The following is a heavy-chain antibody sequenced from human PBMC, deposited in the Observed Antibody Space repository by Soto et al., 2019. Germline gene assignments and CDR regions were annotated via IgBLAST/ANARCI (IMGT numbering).Heavy chain of an antibody. V-gene: IGHV5-51*01. Sequence: GESLKISCKGSGYRFSRYWIAWVRQMPGKGLEWMGIIYPGDSDTIYSPSFQGQVTFSADKSTSTAYLQWSSLKASDTAMYYCARQGSNGDYYYYGMDVWGQGTTVTVSS. CDR2: IYPGDSDT. D-gene: IGHD2-8*01. CDR1: GYRFSRYW. J-gene: IGHJ6*02. CDR3: ARQGSNGDYYYYGMDV.